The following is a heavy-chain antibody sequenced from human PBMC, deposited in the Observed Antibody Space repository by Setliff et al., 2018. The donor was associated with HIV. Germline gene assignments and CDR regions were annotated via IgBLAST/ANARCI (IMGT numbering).Heavy chain of an antibody. Sequence: SETLSLTCTVSGDSITSGPFYWGWIRQAPGKGLEWIGNILDGRVTFFNPSLRGRVTISVDASKNQVSLNLRSVTAADSAVYHCARPHSGRGGGAYFDPWGQGILVTVSS. V-gene: IGHV4-39*01. CDR2: ILDGRVT. D-gene: IGHD6-19*01. CDR3: ARPHSGRGGGAYFDP. J-gene: IGHJ5*02. CDR1: GDSITSGPFY.